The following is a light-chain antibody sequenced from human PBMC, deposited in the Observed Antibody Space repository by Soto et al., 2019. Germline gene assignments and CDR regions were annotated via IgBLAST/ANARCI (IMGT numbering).Light chain of an antibody. CDR1: QSVSSN. CDR3: QQYGDLPWT. Sequence: ILRTQSAATLCVSPGGRGTLACRTSQSVSSNLAWYQHKPGQAPRPLIHGTSSRATGIPDRFSGSGAGTDFTLTINRLEPEDFAVYYCQQYGDLPWTFGQGTKVDIK. V-gene: IGKV3-20*01. J-gene: IGKJ1*01. CDR2: GTS.